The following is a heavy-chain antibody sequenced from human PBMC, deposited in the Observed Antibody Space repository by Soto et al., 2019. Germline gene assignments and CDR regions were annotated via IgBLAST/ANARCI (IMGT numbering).Heavy chain of an antibody. D-gene: IGHD2-2*01. CDR3: AKKRYIVVVQTFCDY. J-gene: IGHJ4*02. V-gene: IGHV3-23*01. CDR1: GFTFSSYA. Sequence: EVQLLESGGGLVQPGGSLRLSCAASGFTFSSYAMSWVRQAPGKGLEWVSAISGSGGSTYYADSVKGRCTISSDNSKNTLYLQMNSLRAEDTAVYYCAKKRYIVVVQTFCDYWGQGTLVTVSS. CDR2: ISGSGGST.